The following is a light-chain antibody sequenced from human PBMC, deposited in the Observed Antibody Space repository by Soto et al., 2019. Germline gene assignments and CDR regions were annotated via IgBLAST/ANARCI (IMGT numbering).Light chain of an antibody. CDR1: QSVSSF. V-gene: IGKV3-11*01. CDR2: DAS. J-gene: IGKJ4*01. CDR3: QQRSGWPPT. Sequence: EIVLTQSPATLSLSPGERATLSCRASQSVSSFLAWYQQKPGQAPRLLIYDASNRATDIPARFSGSGSGTDFTLTISSLELEDSAIYFCQQRSGWPPTFGGGTKVEIK.